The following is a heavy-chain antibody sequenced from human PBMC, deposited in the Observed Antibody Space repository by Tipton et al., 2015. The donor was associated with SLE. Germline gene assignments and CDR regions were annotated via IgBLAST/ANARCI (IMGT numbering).Heavy chain of an antibody. V-gene: IGHV4-4*02. D-gene: IGHD2-2*03. Sequence: TLSLTCAVSGDSISSSNWWSWVRQPPGKGLEWIGEIYHSGSTNYNPSLKSRVTISVDKSKNQFSLKLSSVTAADTAVYYCARVAGWIEDAFDIWGQGTMVTVSS. CDR2: IYHSGST. J-gene: IGHJ3*02. CDR1: GDSISSSNW. CDR3: ARVAGWIEDAFDI.